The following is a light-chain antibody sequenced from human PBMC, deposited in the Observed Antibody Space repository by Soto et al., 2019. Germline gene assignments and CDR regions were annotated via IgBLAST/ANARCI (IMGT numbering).Light chain of an antibody. Sequence: IVMTQSPLSLPVTPGEPASISCRSSQSLLHNNGINYLDWYLQRPGQSPQLLIYLGSNRASGVPERFGGSGSGTDFTLRISRVEDEDVGVYFCMQALPTPTFGGGTKVEIK. CDR2: LGS. V-gene: IGKV2-28*01. CDR1: QSLLHNNGINY. CDR3: MQALPTPT. J-gene: IGKJ4*01.